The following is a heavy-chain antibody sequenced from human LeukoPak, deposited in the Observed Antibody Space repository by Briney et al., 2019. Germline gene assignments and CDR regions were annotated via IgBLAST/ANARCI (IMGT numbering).Heavy chain of an antibody. CDR3: ARDGIPTYAFDI. CDR1: GFTFSTYW. Sequence: GGSLTLSCSASGFTFSTYWMSWVRQAPGKGLEWMANINRDGGAQNYVDSVKGRFTISRDNAKDSLFLQMNNLRAEDTALYYCARDGIPTYAFDIWGQGTMVTVSP. J-gene: IGHJ3*02. V-gene: IGHV3-7*01. D-gene: IGHD1-26*01. CDR2: INRDGGAQ.